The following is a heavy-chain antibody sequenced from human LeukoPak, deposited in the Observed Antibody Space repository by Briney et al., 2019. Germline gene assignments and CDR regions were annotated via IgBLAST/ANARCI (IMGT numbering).Heavy chain of an antibody. Sequence: SETLSLTCAVYGGSFSDYYWSWIRQPPGKGLEWVGETNHGGSSNYNPSLKSRVTISLDTSKNQFSLKLTSVTAADTAVYYCARGLLAFYGSGSSYNDYGMDVWGKGTTVTVSS. CDR3: ARGLLAFYGSGSSYNDYGMDV. CDR2: TNHGGSS. J-gene: IGHJ6*04. D-gene: IGHD3-10*01. V-gene: IGHV4-34*01. CDR1: GGSFSDYY.